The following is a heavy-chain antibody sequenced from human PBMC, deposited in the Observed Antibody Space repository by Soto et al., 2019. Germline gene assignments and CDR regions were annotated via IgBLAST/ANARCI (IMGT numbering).Heavy chain of an antibody. CDR3: ARDHAGAVVITYYFDY. V-gene: IGHV3-33*01. D-gene: IGHD3-22*01. Sequence: GGSLPLSCAASGWALSSYGMQWVRQATGKGLEWVAVIWYDGSNKYYADSVKGRFTISRDNSKNTLYLQMNSLRAEDTAVYYCARDHAGAVVITYYFDYWGQGTLVTVSS. J-gene: IGHJ4*02. CDR2: IWYDGSNK. CDR1: GWALSSYG.